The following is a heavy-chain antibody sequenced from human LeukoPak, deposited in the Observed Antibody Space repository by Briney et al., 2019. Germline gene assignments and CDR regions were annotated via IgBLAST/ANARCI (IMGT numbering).Heavy chain of an antibody. CDR3: TTHSSPYYYDSSGYYYWNY. CDR2: IIGCGGST. Sequence: GGSLRLSCAASGFTFSSYAMSWVRQAPGKGLECVSGIIGCGGSTFYADSVKGRFTISRDNSKNTLYLQMNSLKTEDTAVYYCTTHSSPYYYDSSGYYYWNYWGQGTLVTVSS. V-gene: IGHV3-23*01. D-gene: IGHD3-22*01. CDR1: GFTFSSYA. J-gene: IGHJ4*02.